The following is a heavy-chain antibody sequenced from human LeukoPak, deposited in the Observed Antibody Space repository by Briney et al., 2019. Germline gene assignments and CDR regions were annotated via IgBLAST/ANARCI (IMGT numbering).Heavy chain of an antibody. Sequence: PSETLSLTCAVYGGTFSGYYWSWIRQPPGKGLEWIGEINHSGSTNYNPSVKGRVTISVDTSKNQFSLKLSSVTAADTAVYYCARGSRHAIVYGSGNLYYYYGMDVWGQGTTVTVSS. V-gene: IGHV4-34*01. J-gene: IGHJ6*02. CDR2: INHSGST. D-gene: IGHD3-10*01. CDR1: GGTFSGYY. CDR3: ARGSRHAIVYGSGNLYYYYGMDV.